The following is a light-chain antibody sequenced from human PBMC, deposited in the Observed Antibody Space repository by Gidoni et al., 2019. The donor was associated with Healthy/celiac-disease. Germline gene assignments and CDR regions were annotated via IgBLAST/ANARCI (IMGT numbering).Light chain of an antibody. CDR3: QQRSNWPLT. V-gene: IGKV3-11*01. Sequence: DIVFPQSPDTLSWSPGEIATLSCSASPSVSSYLAWYQQKPGQAPRLLIYDASNRATGIPARFSGSGSGTDFTLTISSLEPEDFAVYYCQQRSNWPLTFGGGTKVEIK. J-gene: IGKJ4*01. CDR2: DAS. CDR1: PSVSSY.